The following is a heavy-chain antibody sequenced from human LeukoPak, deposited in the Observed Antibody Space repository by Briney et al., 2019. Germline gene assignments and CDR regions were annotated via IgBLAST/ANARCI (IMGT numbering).Heavy chain of an antibody. V-gene: IGHV4-59*10. CDR2: IYTGGNT. CDR1: GGSFSGYY. D-gene: IGHD1-26*01. Sequence: SETLSLTCAVYGGSFSGYYWSWIRQPAGKGLEWIGRIYTGGNTNYNPSLKSRVTISVDTSKNQFSLKLSSLTAADTAVYYCVSGSLFDYWGQGTLVTVSS. J-gene: IGHJ4*02. CDR3: VSGSLFDY.